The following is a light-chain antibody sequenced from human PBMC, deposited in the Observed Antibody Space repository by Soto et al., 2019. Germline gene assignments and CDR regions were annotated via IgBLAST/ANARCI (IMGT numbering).Light chain of an antibody. Sequence: DIGVSHSPSSLRASVGDRVTITCRASQSISSYLNWYQQKPGKAPKLLIYAASSLQSGVPSRFSGSGSGTDFTLTISSLQPEDFATYYCQQSYSTLLTFGGGTKVDIK. J-gene: IGKJ4*01. CDR3: QQSYSTLLT. CDR1: QSISSY. V-gene: IGKV1-39*01. CDR2: AAS.